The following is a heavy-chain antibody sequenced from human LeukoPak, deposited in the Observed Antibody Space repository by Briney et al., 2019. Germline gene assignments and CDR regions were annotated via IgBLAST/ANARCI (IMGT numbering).Heavy chain of an antibody. CDR3: AKAWGSARLFDS. D-gene: IGHD6-6*01. CDR2: ISGSGGST. CDR1: GFTFNTYA. V-gene: IGHV3-23*01. J-gene: IGHJ4*02. Sequence: GGSVTLSCTASGFTFNTYAMSWVRQAPGKGLEGVSGISGSGGSTYYADSVKGRLTISRDNSKTTLYLQMNSLRAEDTAVYYCAKAWGSARLFDSWGQGTLVTVSS.